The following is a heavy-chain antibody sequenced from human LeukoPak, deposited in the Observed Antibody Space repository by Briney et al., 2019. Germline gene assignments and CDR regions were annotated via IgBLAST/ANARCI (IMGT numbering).Heavy chain of an antibody. J-gene: IGHJ4*02. Sequence: PGGSLRLSCAVSGFSVSGYWMTWVRQAPGKGLEWVAGLSGSGGSTSYADSVKGRFTISRDNAKNTLYLQMNSLRAEDTAVYFCAKRGVVIRVILVGFHKEAYYFDSWGQGVLVTVSS. CDR1: GFSVSGYW. CDR3: AKRGVVIRVILVGFHKEAYYFDS. V-gene: IGHV3-23*01. CDR2: LSGSGGST. D-gene: IGHD3-22*01.